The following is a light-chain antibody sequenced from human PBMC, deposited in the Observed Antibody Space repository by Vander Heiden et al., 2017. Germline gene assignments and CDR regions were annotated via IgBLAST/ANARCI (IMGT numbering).Light chain of an antibody. CDR2: ENN. CDR3: ETWDRSLRAVV. J-gene: IGLJ2*01. CDR1: NSNIGNSY. Sequence: QSVLTPPPSVSAAPVHKVTISCSGSNSNIGNSYVSWYQQLPGTAPKLLIYENNERPSGIPDRFSGSKSGTSATLGITGLQTGDEADYYCETWDRSLRAVVFGGGTKLTVL. V-gene: IGLV1-51*02.